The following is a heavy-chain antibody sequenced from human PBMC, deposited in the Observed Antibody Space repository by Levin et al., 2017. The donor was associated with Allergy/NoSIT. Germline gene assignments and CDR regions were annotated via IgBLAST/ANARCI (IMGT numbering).Heavy chain of an antibody. CDR2: IRNKANRYTT. CDR1: GFTFSDHY. J-gene: IGHJ4*02. Sequence: GESLKISCAASGFTFSDHYVDWVRQAPGKGLEWVGRIRNKANRYTTEYAASVKGRFTIPRDDSNNSLFLHMNSLRTDDTAVYYCRALRGVGGDNCEGDYWGQGTLVTVSS. V-gene: IGHV3-72*01. D-gene: IGHD3-10*01. CDR3: RALRGVGGDNCEGDY.